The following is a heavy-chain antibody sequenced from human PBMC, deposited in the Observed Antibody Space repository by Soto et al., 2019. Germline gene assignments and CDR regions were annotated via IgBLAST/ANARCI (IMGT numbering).Heavy chain of an antibody. CDR2: ISGSGGST. V-gene: IGHV3-23*01. D-gene: IGHD2-2*01. J-gene: IGHJ5*02. CDR3: AKDPTAYCSSTSCLGHNWFDP. Sequence: GGSLRLSCAASGFTFSSYAMSWVRQAPGKGLEWVSAISGSGGSTYYADSVKGRFTISRDNSKNTLYLQMNSPRAEDTAVYYCAKDPTAYCSSTSCLGHNWFDPWGQGTQVTVSS. CDR1: GFTFSSYA.